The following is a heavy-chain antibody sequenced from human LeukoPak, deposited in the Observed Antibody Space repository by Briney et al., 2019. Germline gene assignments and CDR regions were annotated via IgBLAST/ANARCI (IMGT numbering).Heavy chain of an antibody. CDR2: IVVGSGNT. CDR3: AAAPNYYDSSGYSY. D-gene: IGHD3-22*01. Sequence: SVKVSCKASGFTFTSSAMQWVRQARGQRLEWIGWIVVGSGNTNYAQKFQERVTVTRDMSTSTAYMELSSLRSEDTAVYYCAAAPNYYDSSGYSYWGQGTLVTVSS. CDR1: GFTFTSSA. V-gene: IGHV1-58*02. J-gene: IGHJ4*02.